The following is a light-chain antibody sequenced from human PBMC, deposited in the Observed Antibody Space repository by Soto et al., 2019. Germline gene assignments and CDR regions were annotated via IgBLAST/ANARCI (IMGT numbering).Light chain of an antibody. CDR2: WAS. CDR1: QSVLYSSNNKNY. J-gene: IGKJ4*01. V-gene: IGKV4-1*01. CDR3: QQYYSIPLS. Sequence: DIVMTQSPDSLAVSLGERATINCKSSQSVLYSSNNKNYLAWYQQKPGQPLKLLFYWASTRESGVPDRFSGSGSGTDFTLTISTLQAEDVAVYYCQQYYSIPLSFGGGTKVEIK.